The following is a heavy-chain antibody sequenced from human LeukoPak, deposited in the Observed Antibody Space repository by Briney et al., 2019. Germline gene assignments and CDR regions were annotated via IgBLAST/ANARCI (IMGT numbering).Heavy chain of an antibody. D-gene: IGHD3-10*01. J-gene: IGHJ6*03. V-gene: IGHV3-13*01. CDR1: GFTFSSYD. CDR2: IGTAGDT. CDR3: ARGGRRLWFGESNGYMDV. Sequence: GGSLRLSCAASGFTFSSYDMHWVRQATGKGLEWVSAIGTAGDTYYPGSVKGRFTISRENAKNSLYLQMNSLRAGDTAVYYCARGGRRLWFGESNGYMDVWGKGTTVTISS.